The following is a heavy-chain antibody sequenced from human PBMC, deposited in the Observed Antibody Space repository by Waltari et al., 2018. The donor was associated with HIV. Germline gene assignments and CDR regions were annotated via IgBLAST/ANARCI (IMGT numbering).Heavy chain of an antibody. CDR3: ARGKDCGGGTCDGYHYYGMDR. Sequence: EVQLVESGGGLVQPGGSLSLPCAASGFTFTTSWVHWVRQAPGKGRVWVSRINPDGTDTGYARPVKGRFTMSRDKAKNTVYLQVNMLRGEDTAVYYGARGKDCGGGTCDGYHYYGMDRWGQGTTGTVSS. CDR1: GFTFTTSW. V-gene: IGHV3-74*01. J-gene: IGHJ6*02. D-gene: IGHD2-15*01. CDR2: INPDGTDT.